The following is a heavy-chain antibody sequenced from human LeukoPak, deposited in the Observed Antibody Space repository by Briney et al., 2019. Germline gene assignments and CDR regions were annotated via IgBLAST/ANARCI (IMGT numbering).Heavy chain of an antibody. CDR3: ARGSYGAVDY. D-gene: IGHD4/OR15-4a*01. CDR1: GFTFSSYS. Sequence: PGGSLRLSCAASGFTFSSYSINWVRQAPGKGLEWVSYISSFSSTIYYADSVKGRFTISRDNAKNPLYLQMNSLRDEDTAVYYCARGSYGAVDYWGQGTLVTISS. J-gene: IGHJ4*02. V-gene: IGHV3-48*02. CDR2: ISSFSSTI.